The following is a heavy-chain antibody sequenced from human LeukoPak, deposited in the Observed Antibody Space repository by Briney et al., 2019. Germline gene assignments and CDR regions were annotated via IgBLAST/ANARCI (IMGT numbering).Heavy chain of an antibody. J-gene: IGHJ4*02. CDR1: GYTFTGYY. CDR2: INPNSGGT. D-gene: IGHD3-22*01. CDR3: ARGGDSSGYYPFDY. V-gene: IGHV1-2*02. Sequence: ASVKVSCKASGYTFTGYYMHWVRQAPGQGLEWMGWINPNSGGTNYAQKFQGRVTMTRDTSISTAFMELSRLRSDDTAVYYCARGGDSSGYYPFDYWGQGTLVTVSS.